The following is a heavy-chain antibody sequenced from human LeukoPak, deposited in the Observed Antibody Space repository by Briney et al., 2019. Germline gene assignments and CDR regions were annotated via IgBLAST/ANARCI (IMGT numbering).Heavy chain of an antibody. CDR3: ARGLSYDFWGGYPGGFDY. D-gene: IGHD3-3*01. CDR2: ISAYNGNT. V-gene: IGHV1-18*01. J-gene: IGHJ4*02. Sequence: ASVKVSCKASGYTFTSYGISWVRQAPGQGLEWMGWISAYNGNTNYAQKLQGRVTMTTDTSTSTAYMELRSLRSDDTAVYYCARGLSYDFWGGYPGGFDYWGQGTLVTVSS. CDR1: GYTFTSYG.